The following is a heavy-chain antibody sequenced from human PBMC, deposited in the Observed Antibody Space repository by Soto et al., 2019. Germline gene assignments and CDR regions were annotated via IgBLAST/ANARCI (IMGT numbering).Heavy chain of an antibody. J-gene: IGHJ5*02. CDR1: GGSITNTDHF. V-gene: IGHV4-39*07. CDR2: IYYSGTT. Sequence: SETLSLTCTVSGGSITNTDHFWGWIRQSPGKGLEWIGCIYYSGTTYYNPSLKSRVTISVDTSKNQFSLKLSPVTAADTAVYYCARVYNWNYSPWGQGTLVTVSS. D-gene: IGHD1-1*01. CDR3: ARVYNWNYSP.